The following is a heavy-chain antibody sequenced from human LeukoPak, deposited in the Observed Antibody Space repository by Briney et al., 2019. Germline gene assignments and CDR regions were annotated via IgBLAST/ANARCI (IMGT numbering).Heavy chain of an antibody. D-gene: IGHD6-13*01. V-gene: IGHV4-59*01. J-gene: IGHJ4*02. CDR3: ARGVYIAAAQYGY. CDR1: GGSITSYY. Sequence: SETLSLTCSVSGGSITSYYWFWIRQPPGKGLEWIGYFYYSGTTNYNPSLKSRVTISVDTSKNQFSLKLSSVTAADTAVYYCARGVYIAAAQYGYWGQGTLVTVSS. CDR2: FYYSGTT.